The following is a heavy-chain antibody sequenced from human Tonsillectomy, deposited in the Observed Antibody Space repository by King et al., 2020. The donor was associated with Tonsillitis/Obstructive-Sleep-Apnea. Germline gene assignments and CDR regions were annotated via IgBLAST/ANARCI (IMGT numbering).Heavy chain of an antibody. V-gene: IGHV1-18*01. D-gene: IGHD3-16*02. CDR2: ISAYNGNT. CDR1: GYTFTSYG. J-gene: IGHJ4*02. CDR3: ARCPXGELSPPFDY. Sequence: QLVQSGAEVKKPGASVKVSCKASGYTFTSYGISWVRQAPGQGLEWMGWISAYNGNTNYAQKXQXRVTMTTDTSTSTAXMELRSLSSDXTAVYYCARCPXGELSPPFDYXGQGXLXTVSS.